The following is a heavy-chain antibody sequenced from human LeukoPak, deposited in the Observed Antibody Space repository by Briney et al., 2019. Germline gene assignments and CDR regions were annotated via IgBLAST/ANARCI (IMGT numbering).Heavy chain of an antibody. CDR2: IKQDGSEK. J-gene: IGHJ4*02. CDR1: GFTFSSYW. Sequence: GGSLRLSCAASGFTFSSYWMSWVRQAPGKGLEWVANIKQDGSEKYYVDSLNGRFTIARDNAKNSLYLQMNSLRAEDTAVYYCASEGEGDYYFDYWGQGTLVTVSS. V-gene: IGHV3-7*01. CDR3: ASEGEGDYYFDY.